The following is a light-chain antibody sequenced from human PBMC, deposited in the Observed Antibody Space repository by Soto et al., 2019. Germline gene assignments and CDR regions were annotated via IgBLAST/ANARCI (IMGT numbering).Light chain of an antibody. CDR1: SSNIGNNY. V-gene: IGLV1-51*01. J-gene: IGLJ1*01. CDR3: TSYTSSSTYV. Sequence: QSVLTQPPSVSAAPGQKVTISCSGSSSNIGNNYVSWYQQLPGTAPKLLIYDNNERPSGIPDRFSGSKSGTSATLGITGLQTGDEAEYYCTSYTSSSTYVFGTGTKLTVL. CDR2: DNN.